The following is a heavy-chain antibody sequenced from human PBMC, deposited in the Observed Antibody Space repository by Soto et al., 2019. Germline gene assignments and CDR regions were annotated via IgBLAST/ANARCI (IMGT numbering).Heavy chain of an antibody. J-gene: IGHJ4*02. D-gene: IGHD2-2*01. CDR1: GFTFSSYS. V-gene: IGHV4-59*08. Sequence: GSLRLSCAASGFTFSSYSMNWARQAPGKGLEWIGYIYYSGSTNYNPSLKSRVTISVDTSKNQFSLKLSSVTAADTAVYYCASLLKDYCSSTSCYATGSYWGQGTLVTGSS. CDR3: ASLLKDYCSSTSCYATGSY. CDR2: IYYSGST.